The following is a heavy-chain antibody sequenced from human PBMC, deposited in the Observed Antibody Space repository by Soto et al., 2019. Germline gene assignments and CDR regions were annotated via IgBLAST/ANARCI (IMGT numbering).Heavy chain of an antibody. V-gene: IGHV4-4*02. D-gene: IGHD4-17*01. CDR3: GTVTNDYYYGMDV. CDR2: IYHSGST. CDR1: GGSISSSNW. J-gene: IGHJ6*02. Sequence: ETLSLNCAVSGGSISSSNWWSCVRQPPGKGLEWIGEIYHSGSTNYNPSLKSRVTISVDKSKNQFSLKLSSVTAADTAVYYCGTVTNDYYYGMDVWGQGTTVTVSS.